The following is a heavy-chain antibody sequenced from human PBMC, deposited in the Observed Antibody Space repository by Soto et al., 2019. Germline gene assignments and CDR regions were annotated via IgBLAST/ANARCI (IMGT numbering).Heavy chain of an antibody. CDR1: GYSFTSYW. D-gene: IGHD3-16*01. CDR2: IYPGDSDT. CDR3: ARLRDYESTHYGMDV. J-gene: IGHJ6*02. Sequence: PGESLKISCXGSGYSFTSYWIGLVRQMPGKGLEWMGIIYPGDSDTRYSPSFQGQVTISADKSISTAYLQWSSLKASDTAMYYCARLRDYESTHYGMDVWGQGTTVTVS. V-gene: IGHV5-51*01.